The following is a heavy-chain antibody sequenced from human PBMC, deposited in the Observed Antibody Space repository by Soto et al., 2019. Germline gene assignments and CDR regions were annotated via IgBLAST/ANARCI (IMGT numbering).Heavy chain of an antibody. CDR1: GYTFSGYS. J-gene: IGHJ6*02. Sequence: QVVLEQSGGEVKKPGASVKVSCKASGYTFSGYSITWVRQAPGQGLEWMGRISGYNGNTNYARTLRDRLTLTTDTSTSTAYMELRSLTSDDTAVDYCARDVFCGGAPACPDMDVWGQGTTVTVSS. V-gene: IGHV1-18*04. CDR2: ISGYNGNT. D-gene: IGHD2-21*01. CDR3: ARDVFCGGAPACPDMDV.